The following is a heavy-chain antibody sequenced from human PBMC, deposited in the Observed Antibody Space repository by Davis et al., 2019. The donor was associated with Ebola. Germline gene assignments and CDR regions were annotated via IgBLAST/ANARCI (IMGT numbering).Heavy chain of an antibody. D-gene: IGHD4-17*01. CDR2: ISSRSSYI. J-gene: IGHJ2*01. CDR3: ARVLGVTTFDL. V-gene: IGHV3-21*01. CDR1: GFTFSSYS. Sequence: GESLKISCAASGFTFSSYSMNWVRQAPGKGLEWVSSISSRSSYIYYADSVKGRFTISRDNAKNSLYLQMNSLRAEDTAVYYCARVLGVTTFDLWGRGTLVTVSS.